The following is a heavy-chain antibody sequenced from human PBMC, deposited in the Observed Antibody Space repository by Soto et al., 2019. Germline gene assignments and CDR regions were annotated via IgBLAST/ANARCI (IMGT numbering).Heavy chain of an antibody. Sequence: QVQLVESGGGVVQPGRSLRLSCAASGFTFSSYAMHWVRQAPGKGLEWVAVISYDGSNKYYADSVKGRFTISRDNSKNTLYLQMNSLRAEDTAVYYCARDKTTVTNYFDYWGQGTLVTVSS. V-gene: IGHV3-30-3*01. J-gene: IGHJ4*02. CDR3: ARDKTTVTNYFDY. CDR2: ISYDGSNK. D-gene: IGHD4-17*01. CDR1: GFTFSSYA.